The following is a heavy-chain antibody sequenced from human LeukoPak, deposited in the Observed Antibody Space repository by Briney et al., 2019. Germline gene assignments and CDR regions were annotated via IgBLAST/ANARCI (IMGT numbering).Heavy chain of an antibody. D-gene: IGHD3-22*01. J-gene: IGHJ4*02. V-gene: IGHV3-48*03. CDR2: IAGSDTRT. CDR1: GFAFSAYE. Sequence: GGSLRLSCAASGFAFSAYEMNWVRQAPGKGLEWVSYIAGSDTRTYYADSVKGRFTIFRDNTKNSLYLQMNSLRVEDTGLYCTNLGYHLDSWGQGTLVTVSS. CDR3: TNLGYHLDS.